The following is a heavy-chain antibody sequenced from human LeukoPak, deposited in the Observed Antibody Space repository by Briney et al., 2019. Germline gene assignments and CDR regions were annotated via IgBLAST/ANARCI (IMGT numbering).Heavy chain of an antibody. J-gene: IGHJ4*02. D-gene: IGHD5-12*01. CDR3: AKCGNSGCHLIDY. CDR1: GFTFSRYA. V-gene: IGHV3-23*01. Sequence: GGSLRLSCAASGFTFSRYAMSWVRQAPGKGLEWVSAISGRTGATYYADSEKGRFTISRDNSKSTLYLQMDSLRAEDTAVYYCAKCGNSGCHLIDYWGQGTLVTVSS. CDR2: ISGRTGAT.